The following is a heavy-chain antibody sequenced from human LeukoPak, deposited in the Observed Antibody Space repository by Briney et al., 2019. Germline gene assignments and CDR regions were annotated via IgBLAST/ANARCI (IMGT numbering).Heavy chain of an antibody. CDR1: GLRFSDYY. V-gene: IGHV3-11*04. Sequence: NPGGSLRLSCAASGLRFSDYYVSWIRQAPGKGLQWVSYISSGGDIMHYADSVKGRFTISRDNAKNSVYLQMNSLRAEDTAFYYCARLGAGMHFFYLDLWGQGTLVTVSS. J-gene: IGHJ4*02. CDR3: ARLGAGMHFFYLDL. D-gene: IGHD3-3*02. CDR2: ISSGGDIM.